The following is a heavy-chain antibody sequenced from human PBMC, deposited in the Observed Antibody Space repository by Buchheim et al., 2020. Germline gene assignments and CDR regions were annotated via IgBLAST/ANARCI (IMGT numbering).Heavy chain of an antibody. D-gene: IGHD3-10*01. CDR2: ISYDGSNK. J-gene: IGHJ4*02. CDR3: AKVFYYGSGREYGGDYFDY. V-gene: IGHV3-30*18. Sequence: QVQLVESGGGVVQPGRSLRLSCAASGFTFSSYGMHWVRQAPGKGLEWVAVISYDGSNKYYADSVKGRFTISRDNSTNTLYLQMNSLRAEDTAVYYCAKVFYYGSGREYGGDYFDYWGQGTL. CDR1: GFTFSSYG.